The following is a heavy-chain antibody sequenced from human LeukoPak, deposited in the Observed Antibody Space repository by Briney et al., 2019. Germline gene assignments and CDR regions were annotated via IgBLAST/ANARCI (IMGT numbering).Heavy chain of an antibody. V-gene: IGHV3-7*01. D-gene: IGHD6-13*01. J-gene: IGHJ4*02. Sequence: GGSLTLSCAASGFTFSYHWMTCVRQAAGKGLEWVAKIKNDGAEKNYVDSVKGRFTISTDNAKNSLYLQMNSLIAEDTAVYYCAKDSYSKGDFWGQGVLVTVSS. CDR3: AKDSYSKGDF. CDR1: GFTFSYHW. CDR2: IKNDGAEK.